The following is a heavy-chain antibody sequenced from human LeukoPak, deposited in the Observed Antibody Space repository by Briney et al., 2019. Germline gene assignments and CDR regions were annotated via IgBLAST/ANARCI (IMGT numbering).Heavy chain of an antibody. Sequence: SETLSLTCTVSGGSISSYYWSWIRQPPGKGLEWIGYIYYSGSTNYNPSLKSRVTISVDTSKNQFSLKLSSVTAADTAVYYCARERGDGYDYWGQGTLVTVSS. CDR3: ARERGDGYDY. D-gene: IGHD5-24*01. V-gene: IGHV4-59*01. J-gene: IGHJ4*02. CDR1: GGSISSYY. CDR2: IYYSGST.